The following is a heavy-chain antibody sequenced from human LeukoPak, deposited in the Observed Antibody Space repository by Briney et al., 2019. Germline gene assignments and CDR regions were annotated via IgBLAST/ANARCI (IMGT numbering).Heavy chain of an antibody. CDR1: GGSISSGGYS. CDR2: IYHSGST. CDR3: ARARLQWLSSYYYGMDV. D-gene: IGHD6-19*01. Sequence: PSETLSLTCAVSGGSISSGGYSWSWIRQPPGKGLEWIGYIYHSGSTYYNPSLKSRVTISVDRSKNQFSLKLSSVTAADTAVYYCARARLQWLSSYYYGMDVWGQGTTVTVSS. V-gene: IGHV4-30-2*01. J-gene: IGHJ6*02.